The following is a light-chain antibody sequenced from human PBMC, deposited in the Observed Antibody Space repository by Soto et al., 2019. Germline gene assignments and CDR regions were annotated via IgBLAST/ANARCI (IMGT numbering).Light chain of an antibody. Sequence: DIQMTQSPSSLSASVGDRVTITCRASQSISSYLNWYQQNPGKAPKLLIYAASSLQSGVPSRFSGSGSGTDFTLTIISLQPEDFATYYCQQSYSTPPWTFVQGTKVESK. J-gene: IGKJ1*01. CDR3: QQSYSTPPWT. CDR1: QSISSY. CDR2: AAS. V-gene: IGKV1-39*01.